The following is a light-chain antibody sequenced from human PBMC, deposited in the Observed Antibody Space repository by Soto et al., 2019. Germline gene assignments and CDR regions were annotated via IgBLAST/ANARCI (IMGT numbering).Light chain of an antibody. J-gene: IGLJ1*01. Sequence: QSVLTQPPSVSAAPGQTVTISCSGSSSNIGNDYVSWYQQFPGTAPKLLVYDNKRPSGIPDRFSASRSGTSATLGITGLQTGDEADYYCGAWDRSLSAYVFGTATKVTVL. CDR1: SSNIGNDY. V-gene: IGLV1-51*01. CDR3: GAWDRSLSAYV. CDR2: DN.